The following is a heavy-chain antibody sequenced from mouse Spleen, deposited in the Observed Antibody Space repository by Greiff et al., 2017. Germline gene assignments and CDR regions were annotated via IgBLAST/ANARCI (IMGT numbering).Heavy chain of an antibody. D-gene: IGHD2-1*01. CDR2: ISSGSSTI. V-gene: IGHV5-17*01. CDR3: ARHGNYGGFFAY. CDR1: GFTFSDYG. J-gene: IGHJ3*01. Sequence: EVKLVESGGGLVKPGGSLKLSCAASGFTFSDYGMHWVRQAPEKGLEWVAYISSGSSTIYYADTVKGRFTISRDNAKNTLFLQMTSLRSEDTAMYYCARHGNYGGFFAYWGQGTLVTVSA.